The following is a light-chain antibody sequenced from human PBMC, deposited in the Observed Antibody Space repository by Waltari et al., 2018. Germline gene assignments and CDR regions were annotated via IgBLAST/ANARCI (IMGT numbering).Light chain of an antibody. Sequence: IQMTKSPSSLSASVGDTVTITCRASRNIDNYLNWYQQQPGKAPKLLIYEAFNLQGVVPLRFSGSGSGTDFALTIRGLQPEDFASYYCQQSFSSVTFGGGTKVAVK. V-gene: IGKV1-39*01. J-gene: IGKJ4*01. CDR2: EAF. CDR1: RNIDNY. CDR3: QQSFSSVT.